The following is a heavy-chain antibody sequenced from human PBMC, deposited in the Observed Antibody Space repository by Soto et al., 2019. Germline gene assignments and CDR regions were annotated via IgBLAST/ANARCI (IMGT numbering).Heavy chain of an antibody. CDR2: MNPNSGNT. D-gene: IGHD3-9*01. V-gene: IGHV1-8*01. J-gene: IGHJ6*02. CDR3: ARGRVEYDILTGYTSDYYYYGMDV. Sequence: ASAKVSCKASGYTFTSYDINWVRQATGQGLEWMGWMNPNSGNTGYAQKFQGRVTMTRNTSISTAYMELSSLRSEDTAVYYCARGRVEYDILTGYTSDYYYYGMDVWGQGTTVTVSS. CDR1: GYTFTSYD.